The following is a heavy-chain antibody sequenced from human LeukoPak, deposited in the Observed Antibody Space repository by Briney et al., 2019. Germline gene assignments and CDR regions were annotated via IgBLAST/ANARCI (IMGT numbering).Heavy chain of an antibody. Sequence: GGSLRLSCAASGLTLSNAWMSWVRQAPGKGLEWVGRIKSKTDGGTTDYAAPVKGRFTISRDDSKNTLYLQMDSLKTEDTAVYYCLKYSSTWYGFGYWGQGTLVTVSS. CDR2: IKSKTDGGTT. D-gene: IGHD6-13*01. CDR3: LKYSSTWYGFGY. CDR1: GLTLSNAW. V-gene: IGHV3-15*01. J-gene: IGHJ4*02.